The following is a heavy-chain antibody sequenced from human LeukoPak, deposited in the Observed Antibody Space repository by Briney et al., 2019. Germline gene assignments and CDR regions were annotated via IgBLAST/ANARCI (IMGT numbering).Heavy chain of an antibody. CDR1: GGSISSGGYY. CDR3: ARKYVATVDF. D-gene: IGHD5-12*01. CDR2: IYYSGGT. J-gene: IGHJ4*02. V-gene: IGHV4-39*01. Sequence: SETLSLTCTVSGGSISSGGYYWGWVRQPPGKGLEWIGSIYYSGGTYYNPSLKRRVAISADTSKNQFSLKLSSVTVADTAVYYCARKYVATVDFWGQGTLVTVSP.